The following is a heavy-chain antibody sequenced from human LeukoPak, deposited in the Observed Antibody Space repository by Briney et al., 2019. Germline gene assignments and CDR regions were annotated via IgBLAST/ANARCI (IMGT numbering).Heavy chain of an antibody. CDR1: GYTFTSYD. V-gene: IGHV1-8*01. CDR2: MNPNSGNT. Sequence: VASVKVSCKASGYTFTSYDINWLRQATGQGLEWMGWMNPNSGNTGYAQKFQGRVTMTRNTSISTAYMELSSLRSEDTAVYYCARAGYSSSSPHYYMDVWGKGTTVTVSS. CDR3: ARAGYSSSSPHYYMDV. D-gene: IGHD6-6*01. J-gene: IGHJ6*03.